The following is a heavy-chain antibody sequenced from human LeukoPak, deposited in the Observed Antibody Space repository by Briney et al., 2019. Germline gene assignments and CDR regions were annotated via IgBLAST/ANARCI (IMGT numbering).Heavy chain of an antibody. V-gene: IGHV3-48*02. J-gene: IGHJ4*02. D-gene: IGHD2-15*01. Sequence: PGGSLRLSCAASGFTFSSYSMNWLRQAPGKGLEWLSFISGGGTTIYYTDSVKGRFTISRDDARNSLYLQMNTLTDEDTAVYYCARVRSGGYFDYWGQGTLVTVSS. CDR3: ARVRSGGYFDY. CDR2: ISGGGTTI. CDR1: GFTFSSYS.